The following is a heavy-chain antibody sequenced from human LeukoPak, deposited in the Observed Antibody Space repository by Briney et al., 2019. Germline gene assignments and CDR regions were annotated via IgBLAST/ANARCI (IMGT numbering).Heavy chain of an antibody. Sequence: SETLSLTCTVSGGSISSYYWSWIRQPPGKGLEWIGYIYYSGSTNYNPSLKSRVTISVDTSKNQFSLKLSSVTAADTAVYYCARAEDYYDSMVRDSALDIWGQGTMVTVSS. CDR2: IYYSGST. CDR1: GGSISSYY. CDR3: ARAEDYYDSMVRDSALDI. V-gene: IGHV4-59*01. D-gene: IGHD3-22*01. J-gene: IGHJ3*02.